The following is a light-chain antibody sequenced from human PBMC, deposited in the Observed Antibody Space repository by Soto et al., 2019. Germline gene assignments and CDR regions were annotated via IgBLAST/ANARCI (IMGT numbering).Light chain of an antibody. CDR3: HQRSNRPLT. J-gene: IGKJ5*01. CDR2: DTS. V-gene: IGKV3-11*01. Sequence: ELVLTQSPATLSLSPGERATLSCRASQSVSSYLAWYQQKPGQAPRLLIYDTSIRASGSPARIIGSGSGTDFTLTIISLDPEEFAVYYCHQRSNRPLTFGQGTRLEIK. CDR1: QSVSSY.